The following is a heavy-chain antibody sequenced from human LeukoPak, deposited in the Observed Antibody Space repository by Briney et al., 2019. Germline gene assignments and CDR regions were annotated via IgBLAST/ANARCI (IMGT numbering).Heavy chain of an antibody. V-gene: IGHV4-59*08. Sequence: SETLSLTCTVSGGSISSYYWSWIRQPPGKGVEWIGYIYYSGSTNYNPSLKSRVTISVDTSKNQFSLKLSSVTAADTAVYYCAGGRYSSSWFDYWGQGTLVTVSS. CDR1: GGSISSYY. J-gene: IGHJ4*02. CDR2: IYYSGST. D-gene: IGHD6-13*01. CDR3: AGGRYSSSWFDY.